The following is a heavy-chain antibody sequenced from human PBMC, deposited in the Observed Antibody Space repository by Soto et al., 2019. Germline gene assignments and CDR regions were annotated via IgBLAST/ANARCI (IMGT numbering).Heavy chain of an antibody. V-gene: IGHV3-48*03. Sequence: EVQLVESGGGQVQPGGSLRLSCAASGFTLSPYHMDWVRQAPGKGLEWVSYINAGSSTIHYADSVRGRFTISRDNAKNSLYLQMDSLRAEDTAVYYCARDGSTETTNFHYAMDVWGQGTTVTVSS. CDR3: ARDGSTETTNFHYAMDV. CDR1: GFTLSPYH. CDR2: INAGSSTI. J-gene: IGHJ6*02. D-gene: IGHD4-17*01.